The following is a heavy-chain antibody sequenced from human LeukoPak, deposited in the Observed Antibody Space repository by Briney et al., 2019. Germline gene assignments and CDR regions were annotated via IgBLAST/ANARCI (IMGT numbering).Heavy chain of an antibody. J-gene: IGHJ3*02. Sequence: GGSLRLSCAASGFTFSSYSMNWVRQAPGKGLEWVSSISSSSSYIYYADSVKGRFTISRDNAKNSLYLQMNSLRAEDTAVYYCARGGYYYDSSGYTFGAFDIWGQGTMVTVSS. D-gene: IGHD3-22*01. CDR3: ARGGYYYDSSGYTFGAFDI. V-gene: IGHV3-21*01. CDR2: ISSSSSYI. CDR1: GFTFSSYS.